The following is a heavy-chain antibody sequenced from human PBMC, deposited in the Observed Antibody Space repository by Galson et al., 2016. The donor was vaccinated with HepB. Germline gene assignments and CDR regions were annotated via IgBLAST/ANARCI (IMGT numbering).Heavy chain of an antibody. D-gene: IGHD3-16*01. J-gene: IGHJ4*02. V-gene: IGHV3-11*04. CDR3: ARDYVALEY. CDR1: GFTFSDYY. CDR2: IGGSGSTI. Sequence: SLRLSCAASGFTFSDYYMSWIRQAPGKGLEWVSHIGGSGSTIFYADSVKGRFTISRDNANNSLYLQMNSLRAGDTAVYYCARDYVALEYWGRGTLLTVSS.